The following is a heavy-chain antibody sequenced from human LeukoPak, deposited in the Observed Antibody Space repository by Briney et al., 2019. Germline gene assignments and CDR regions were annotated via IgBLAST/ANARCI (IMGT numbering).Heavy chain of an antibody. Sequence: ASVKVSCKASGYSFSAYYMHWVRQAPGQGLDWMGVINPSGGSTSYALKFQDRVSVSRDTFTSTVDMELSSLRSDDTAVYFCATSGSYHKYYFDYWVQGTLVTVSS. CDR2: INPSGGST. CDR3: ATSGSYHKYYFDY. D-gene: IGHD1-26*01. CDR1: GYSFSAYY. J-gene: IGHJ4*02. V-gene: IGHV1-46*01.